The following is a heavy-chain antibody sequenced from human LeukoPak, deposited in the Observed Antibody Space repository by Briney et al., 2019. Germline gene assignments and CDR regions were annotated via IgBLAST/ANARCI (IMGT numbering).Heavy chain of an antibody. CDR3: ARGSYSSGWYRGVYYFDY. J-gene: IGHJ4*02. CDR2: IHHSGST. CDR1: GYSISSGYY. D-gene: IGHD6-19*01. Sequence: SETLSLTCAVSGYSISSGYYWGWIRQPPGKGLEWISNIHHSGSTYYNPSLKSRVTISVDTSKNQFSLKVYSVTAADTAMYYCARGSYSSGWYRGVYYFDYWGQGILVTVSS. V-gene: IGHV4-38-2*01.